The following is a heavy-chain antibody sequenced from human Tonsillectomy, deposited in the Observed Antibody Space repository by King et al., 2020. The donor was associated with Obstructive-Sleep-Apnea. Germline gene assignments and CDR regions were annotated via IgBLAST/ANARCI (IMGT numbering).Heavy chain of an antibody. D-gene: IGHD1-1*01. CDR3: ARPHRRGPTTAFDI. Sequence: QVPLVESGAEVKKPGSSVKVSCKASGGTFSSYAISWVRPAPGQGLEWMGGIIPIFGTANYAQKFQGRVTITADESTSTAYMELSSLRSEDTAVYYCARPHRRGPTTAFDIWGQGTMVTVSS. CDR1: GGTFSSYA. J-gene: IGHJ3*02. V-gene: IGHV1-69*01. CDR2: IIPIFGTA.